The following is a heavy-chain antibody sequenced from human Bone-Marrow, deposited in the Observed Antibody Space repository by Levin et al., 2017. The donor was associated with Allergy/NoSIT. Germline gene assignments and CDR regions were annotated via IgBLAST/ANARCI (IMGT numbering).Heavy chain of an antibody. J-gene: IGHJ4*02. CDR2: IYYSGST. Sequence: GSLRLSCTVSGGSISSSSYYWGWIRQPPGKGLEWIGSIYYSGSTYYNPSLKSRVTISVDTSKNQFSLKLSSVTAADTAVYYCARHAAPLHSGRPYYFDYWGQGTLVTVSS. CDR3: ARHAAPLHSGRPYYFDY. D-gene: IGHD6-13*01. V-gene: IGHV4-39*01. CDR1: GGSISSSSYY.